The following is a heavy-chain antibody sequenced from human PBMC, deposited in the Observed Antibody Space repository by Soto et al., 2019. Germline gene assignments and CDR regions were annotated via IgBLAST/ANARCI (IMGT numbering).Heavy chain of an antibody. V-gene: IGHV3-23*01. CDR2: ISVSGAGT. Sequence: EVQLLESGGGLVQPGGSLRLSCAASGFTLSNYAVNWVRQAPGKGLEWVSAISVSGAGTYYADSVKGRFTISRDNSKNTLYLQMNSLRAEDTAVYYCAKTVQISGSYYYGMDVWGQGTTVTFSS. CDR3: AKTVQISGSYYYGMDV. J-gene: IGHJ6*02. CDR1: GFTLSNYA. D-gene: IGHD3-10*01.